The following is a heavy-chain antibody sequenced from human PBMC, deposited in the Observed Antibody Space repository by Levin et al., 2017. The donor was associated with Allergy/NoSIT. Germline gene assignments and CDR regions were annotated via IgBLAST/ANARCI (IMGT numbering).Heavy chain of an antibody. CDR1: GFTFSSYA. D-gene: IGHD1-26*01. Sequence: GGSLRLSCAASGFTFSSYAMHWVRQAPGKGLEWVAVISYDGSNKYYADSVKGRFTISRDNSKNTLYLQMNSLRAEDTAVYYCARDDRGSYEHWGQGTLVTVSS. CDR2: ISYDGSNK. CDR3: ARDDRGSYEH. J-gene: IGHJ1*01. V-gene: IGHV3-30*04.